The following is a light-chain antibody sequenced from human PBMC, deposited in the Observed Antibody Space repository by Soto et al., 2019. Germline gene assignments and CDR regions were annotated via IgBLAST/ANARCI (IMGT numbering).Light chain of an antibody. CDR3: TSFTSRHTYV. V-gene: IGLV2-11*01. CDR1: SSDVGGSKY. CDR2: DVS. Sequence: QSALTQPRSVSGSPGQSVTISCTGTSSDVGGSKYVSWYQQHPDKAPRLMIYDVSNRPSGVSDRFSGSKSGDTASLTISGLQAEDEADYYCTSFTSRHTYVFGTGTKVTVL. J-gene: IGLJ1*01.